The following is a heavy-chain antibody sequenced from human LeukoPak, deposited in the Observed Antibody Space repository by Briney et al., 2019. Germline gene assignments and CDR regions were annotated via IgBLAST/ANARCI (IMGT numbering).Heavy chain of an antibody. V-gene: IGHV1-2*02. Sequence: ASVKVSCKASGYTFTSYYMHWVRQAPGQGLEWMGWINPNSGGTNYAQKFQGRVTMTRDTSISTAYMELSRLRSDDTAVYYCARDLLAITMVRGNYYYYMDVWGKGTTVTVSS. CDR1: GYTFTSYY. J-gene: IGHJ6*03. CDR2: INPNSGGT. D-gene: IGHD3-10*01. CDR3: ARDLLAITMVRGNYYYYMDV.